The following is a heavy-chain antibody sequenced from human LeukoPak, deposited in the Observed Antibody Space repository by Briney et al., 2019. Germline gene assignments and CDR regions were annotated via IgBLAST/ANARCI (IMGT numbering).Heavy chain of an antibody. CDR3: ARGSGN. V-gene: IGHV4-34*01. J-gene: IGHJ4*02. Sequence: SETLSLTCAVYGGSFSGYYWSWIRQPPWKGLEWIGEINHSGSTNYNPSLKSRVTISVDTSKNQFSLKLSSVTAADTAVYYCARGSGNWGQGTLVTVSS. CDR2: INHSGST. CDR1: GGSFSGYY.